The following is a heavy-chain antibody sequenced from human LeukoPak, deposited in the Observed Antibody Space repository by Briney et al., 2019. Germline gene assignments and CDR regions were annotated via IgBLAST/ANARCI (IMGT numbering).Heavy chain of an antibody. CDR3: AKEYSGSRDYFYGMDV. CDR2: VTGSGGNT. V-gene: IGHV3-23*01. D-gene: IGHD6-6*01. CDR1: GFTFSSYA. Sequence: SGRSLRLSCAASGFTFSSYAMSWVRQAPGKGLEWVSVVTGSGGNTYYADSVKGRFTISRDNSESTLSLQMNSLRAEDTAVYYCAKEYSGSRDYFYGMDVWGQGTTVTVSS. J-gene: IGHJ6*02.